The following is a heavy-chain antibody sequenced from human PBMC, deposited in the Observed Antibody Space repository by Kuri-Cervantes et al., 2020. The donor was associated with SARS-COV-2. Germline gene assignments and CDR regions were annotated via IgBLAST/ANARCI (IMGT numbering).Heavy chain of an antibody. Sequence: ASLKVSCRASGYPFTGYYMHWVRQAPGQGLEWMGWINPNSGGTNYAQKFQGWVTMTRDTSISTVYMELSRLRSDDTAVYYCARSTPSRRLVVISQGGAFDIWGQGTMVTVSS. CDR2: INPNSGGT. V-gene: IGHV1-2*04. CDR1: GYPFTGYY. J-gene: IGHJ3*02. CDR3: ARSTPSRRLVVISQGGAFDI. D-gene: IGHD3-22*01.